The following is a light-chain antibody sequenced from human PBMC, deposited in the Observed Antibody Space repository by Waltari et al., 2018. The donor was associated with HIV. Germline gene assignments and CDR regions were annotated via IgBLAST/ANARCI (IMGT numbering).Light chain of an antibody. V-gene: IGKV4-1*01. CDR1: QSVLYSSNNKNY. J-gene: IGKJ4*01. CDR2: WAS. Sequence: DIVMTQSPDSQAVSLGERATINCKSSQSVLYSSNNKNYLAWYQQKPGQPPELLIYWASTRVSGVPDRFSGSGSGTDFTLTISSLQAEDVAVYYCQQYYSNPLTFGGGTKVEIK. CDR3: QQYYSNPLT.